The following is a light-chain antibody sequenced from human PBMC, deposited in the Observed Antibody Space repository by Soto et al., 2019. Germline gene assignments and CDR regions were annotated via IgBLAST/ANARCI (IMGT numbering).Light chain of an antibody. V-gene: IGKV1-6*01. J-gene: IGKJ1*01. CDR1: QDIRNT. Sequence: AIQMTQSPSSLSASVGDRVAISCRASQDIRNTLAWYQQKPGEALKLLIFAASNLQSGVPSRFSGSGSVTDFTLAITGLQPEDFATYYCLQYYNFSWTFGQGTKVEVK. CDR3: LQYYNFSWT. CDR2: AAS.